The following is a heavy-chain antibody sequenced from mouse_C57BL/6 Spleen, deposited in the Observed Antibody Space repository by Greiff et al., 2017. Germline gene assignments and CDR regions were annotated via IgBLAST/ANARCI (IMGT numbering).Heavy chain of an antibody. V-gene: IGHV1-4*01. Sequence: VQLQQSGAELARPGASVKMSCKASGYTFTSYTMHWVKQRPGQGLEWIGYINPSSGYTKYNQKFKDKATLTADKSSSTAYMRLSSLTSEDSAVYYCARSYYSNYVYFDVWGTGTTVTVSS. J-gene: IGHJ1*03. CDR3: ARSYYSNYVYFDV. D-gene: IGHD2-5*01. CDR2: INPSSGYT. CDR1: GYTFTSYT.